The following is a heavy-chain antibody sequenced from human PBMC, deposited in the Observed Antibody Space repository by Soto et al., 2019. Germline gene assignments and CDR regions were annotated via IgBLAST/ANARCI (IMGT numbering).Heavy chain of an antibody. V-gene: IGHV3-33*08. D-gene: IGHD3-22*01. CDR1: GFTFDDYA. CDR2: IWYDGSNK. CDR3: ARSFYYDSLRAFDI. Sequence: SLRLSCAASGFTFDDYAMHWVRQAPGKGLEWVAVIWYDGSNKYYADSVKGRFTISRDNSKNTLYLQMNSLRAEDTAVYYCARSFYYDSLRAFDIWGQGTMVTVSS. J-gene: IGHJ3*02.